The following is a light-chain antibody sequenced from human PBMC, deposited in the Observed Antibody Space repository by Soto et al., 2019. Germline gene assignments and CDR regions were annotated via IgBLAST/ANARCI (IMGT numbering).Light chain of an antibody. J-gene: IGLJ3*02. Sequence: QSALTQPPSASGSPGQSVTISCTGTSSDVGAYNYVSWYQQYPGKAPKLMIYEVTKRPSGVPDRFSGSKAGKTASLTVSGLQPEAEAEYHCTSYAGSNISLSGGGTTLTVL. V-gene: IGLV2-8*01. CDR3: TSYAGSNISL. CDR2: EVT. CDR1: SSDVGAYNY.